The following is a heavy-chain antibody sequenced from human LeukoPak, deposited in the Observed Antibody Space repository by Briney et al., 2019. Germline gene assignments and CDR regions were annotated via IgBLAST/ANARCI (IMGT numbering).Heavy chain of an antibody. CDR3: VTYYDGSGDY. V-gene: IGHV3-15*01. CDR2: IFSKAHGETT. D-gene: IGHD3-22*01. J-gene: IGHJ4*02. Sequence: GGSLRLSCAASGFTFSNAWMSWVRQAPGKGLEWVGRIFSKAHGETTDYGAPVKGRFTISRDDSKNTGYLQVNSLKTEDTGMYYCVTYYDGSGDYWGRGTLVTVSS. CDR1: GFTFSNAW.